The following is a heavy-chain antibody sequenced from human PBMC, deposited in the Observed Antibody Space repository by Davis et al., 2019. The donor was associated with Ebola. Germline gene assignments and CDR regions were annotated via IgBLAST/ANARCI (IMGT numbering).Heavy chain of an antibody. CDR1: GYTFTSYG. CDR3: ASPSPPDNEYCSSTSCYSAYYYYYMDV. J-gene: IGHJ6*03. CDR2: IIPIFGTA. Sequence: SVKVSCKASGYTFTSYGISWVRQAPGQGLEWMGGIIPIFGTANYAQKFQGRVTITADESTSTAYMELSSLRSEDTAVYYCASPSPPDNEYCSSTSCYSAYYYYYMDVWGKGTTVTVSS. V-gene: IGHV1-69*13. D-gene: IGHD2-2*01.